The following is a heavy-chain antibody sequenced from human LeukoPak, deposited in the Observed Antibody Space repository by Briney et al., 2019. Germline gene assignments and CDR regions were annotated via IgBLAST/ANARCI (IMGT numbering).Heavy chain of an antibody. Sequence: GGSLRLSCAASGFTFSSYAMSWVRQAPGRGLEWVSAISGSGGSTYYADSVKGRFTISRDNSKNTLYLQMNSLRAEDTAVYYCARNQPLLSAFDYWGQGTLVTVSS. CDR3: ARNQPLLSAFDY. CDR2: ISGSGGST. D-gene: IGHD2-15*01. CDR1: GFTFSSYA. J-gene: IGHJ4*02. V-gene: IGHV3-23*01.